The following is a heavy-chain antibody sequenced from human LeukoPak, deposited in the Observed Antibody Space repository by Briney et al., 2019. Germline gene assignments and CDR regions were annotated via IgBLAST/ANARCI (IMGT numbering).Heavy chain of an antibody. J-gene: IGHJ4*02. V-gene: IGHV4-34*01. CDR2: INHSGST. D-gene: IGHD4-23*01. Sequence: SETLSLTCAVYGGSFSGYYWSWIRQPPGKGLEWIGEINHSGSTNYNPSLKSRVTISEDTSKNQFSLKLSSVTAADTAVYYCARARGKADYWGQGTLVTVSS. CDR3: ARARGKADY. CDR1: GGSFSGYY.